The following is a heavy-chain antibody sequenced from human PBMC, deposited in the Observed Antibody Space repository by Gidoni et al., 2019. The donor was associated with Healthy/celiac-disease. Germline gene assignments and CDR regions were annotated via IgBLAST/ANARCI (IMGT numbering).Heavy chain of an antibody. Sequence: QLPLQESGPGPVKPSETLSLPCTVHGGSIRRSSYYWGWIRKPPGKGLGWIGSICYSGSTYYYPCLKSRATIAVDTSKNQFSRKLSSVTAAVTAVDYCASPPAAGTGYYFDYWGQGTLVTVSS. V-gene: IGHV4-39*01. CDR2: ICYSGST. J-gene: IGHJ4*02. D-gene: IGHD6-13*01. CDR3: ASPPAAGTGYYFDY. CDR1: GGSIRRSSYY.